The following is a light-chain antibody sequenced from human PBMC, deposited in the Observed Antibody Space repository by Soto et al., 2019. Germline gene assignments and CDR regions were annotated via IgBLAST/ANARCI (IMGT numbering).Light chain of an antibody. CDR3: QQSGSSPWT. J-gene: IGKJ1*01. CDR2: GTS. V-gene: IGKV3-20*01. Sequence: EIVLTQSPGTLSLSPGERATLSCRASQSVSSSYLAWYQQRRGQAPRLLIYGTSSRATGVPDRFSGSGSGTDFTLTISSLEPEDFAVYFCQQSGSSPWTFGHGTKVDIK. CDR1: QSVSSSY.